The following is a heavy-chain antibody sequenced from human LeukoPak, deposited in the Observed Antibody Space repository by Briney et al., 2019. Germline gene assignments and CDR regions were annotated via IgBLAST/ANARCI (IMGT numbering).Heavy chain of an antibody. D-gene: IGHD3-16*01. CDR2: IDYRERT. J-gene: IGHJ4*02. Sequence: PSETLSLTCTVSGGSITTSGHYWGWIRQPPGRGLEWIGSIDYRERTTYNPSLKSRVTISADTSRNQFSLKLSSVTATDTAVYYCANYVSGTMRDYWGQGTLVTVSS. CDR1: GGSITTSGHY. V-gene: IGHV4-39*01. CDR3: ANYVSGTMRDY.